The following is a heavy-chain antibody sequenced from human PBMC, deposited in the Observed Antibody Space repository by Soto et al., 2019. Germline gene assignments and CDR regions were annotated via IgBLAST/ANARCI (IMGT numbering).Heavy chain of an antibody. CDR2: INHSGTT. D-gene: IGHD3-16*01. J-gene: IGHJ4*02. CDR3: ATRRGGILGG. Sequence: QVQLQQWGAGLLKPSETLSLTCAVYGGSFSGYYWSWIRQPPGKGLEWIGEINHSGTTNYNPSLKSRVTISVDTSKNQFSLKLGSVTAADTAVYYCATRRGGILGGWGQGTLVTVSS. CDR1: GGSFSGYY. V-gene: IGHV4-34*01.